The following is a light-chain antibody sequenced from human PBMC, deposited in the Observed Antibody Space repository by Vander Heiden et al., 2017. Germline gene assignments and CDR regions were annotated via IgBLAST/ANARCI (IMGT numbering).Light chain of an antibody. CDR2: DAS. J-gene: IGKJ4*01. V-gene: IGKV1-33*01. CDR3: LEYADQRLT. CDR1: QDISNY. Sequence: DIQMTQSPSSLSASVGDRVTITCQASQDISNYLNWYQQKPVKAPKLLIYDASNFETGVPSTFPGSASGTDFTFTMSSLHPEHITTYYSLEYADQRLTF.